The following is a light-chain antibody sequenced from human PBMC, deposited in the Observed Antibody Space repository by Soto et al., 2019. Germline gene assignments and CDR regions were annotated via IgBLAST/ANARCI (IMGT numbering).Light chain of an antibody. V-gene: IGKV3-15*01. CDR1: QSVSSN. CDR2: GAS. Sequence: IVMHPSPATLSVSHRERATLSCRASQSVSSNLAWYQQKPGQAPRLLIYGASTRATGIPARFSGSGSGTEFTLTISSLQSEDFAVYYCQQYNNWPAPVGQGTKV. CDR3: QQYNNWPAP. J-gene: IGKJ1*01.